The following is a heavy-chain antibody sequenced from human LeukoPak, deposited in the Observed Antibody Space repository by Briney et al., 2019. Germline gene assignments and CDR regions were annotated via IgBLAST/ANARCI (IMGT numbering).Heavy chain of an antibody. J-gene: IGHJ4*02. CDR3: ARDMYYDSSGYPY. D-gene: IGHD3-22*01. CDR2: INPNSGGT. CDR1: GYTFTGYY. V-gene: IGHV1-2*02. Sequence: ASVKVSCKASGYTFTGYYTHWVRQAPGQGLEWMGWINPNSGGTNYAQKFQGRVTMTRDTSISTAYMELSRLRSDDTAVYYCARDMYYDSSGYPYWGQGTLVTVSS.